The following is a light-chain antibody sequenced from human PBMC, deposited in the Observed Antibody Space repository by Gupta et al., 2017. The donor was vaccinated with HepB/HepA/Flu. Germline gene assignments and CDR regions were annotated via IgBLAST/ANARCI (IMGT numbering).Light chain of an antibody. CDR2: GAS. CDR3: QQYNNWPLT. Sequence: ATLSVSPGERATLSCRASQSVSSNLAWYQQKPGQAPRLLIYGASTRATGIPARFSGSGSGTEFTLTISSLQSEDFAVYYCQQYNNWPLTFGPGTKVDIK. CDR1: QSVSSN. V-gene: IGKV3-15*01. J-gene: IGKJ3*01.